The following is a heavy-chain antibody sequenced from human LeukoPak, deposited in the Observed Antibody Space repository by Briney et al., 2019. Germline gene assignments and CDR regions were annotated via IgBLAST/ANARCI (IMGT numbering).Heavy chain of an antibody. D-gene: IGHD2-2*01. Sequence: SQTLSLTCAVSVGSISSGCYSWSWIRQAPGKGLEWIGYIYHSGSTYYNPSLKSRVTISVDRSKNQFSLKLSSVTAADTAVYYCATSEATAGSYFDLWGRGTLVTVSS. CDR2: IYHSGST. CDR3: ATSEATAGSYFDL. J-gene: IGHJ2*01. V-gene: IGHV4-30-2*01. CDR1: VGSISSGCYS.